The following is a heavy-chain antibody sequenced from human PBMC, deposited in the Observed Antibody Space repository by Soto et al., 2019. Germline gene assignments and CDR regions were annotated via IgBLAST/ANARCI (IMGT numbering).Heavy chain of an antibody. Sequence: GGSLRLSCAASGFTFSSYAMSWVRQAPGKGLEWVSAISGSGGSTYYADSVKGRFTISRDNSKNTLYLQMNSLRAEDTAVYYCAKNSGKVYYYYGMDVWGQGTTVTVSS. V-gene: IGHV3-23*01. J-gene: IGHJ6*02. D-gene: IGHD3-10*01. CDR3: AKNSGKVYYYYGMDV. CDR2: ISGSGGST. CDR1: GFTFSSYA.